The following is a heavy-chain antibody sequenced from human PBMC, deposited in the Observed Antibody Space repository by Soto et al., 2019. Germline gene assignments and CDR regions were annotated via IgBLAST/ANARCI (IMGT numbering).Heavy chain of an antibody. CDR2: TYPGDSET. V-gene: IGHV5-51*01. J-gene: IGHJ5*02. D-gene: IGHD6-13*01. Sequence: PGESLKISCKGSGCSFADYWIAWVRQMPGKGLEWMGVTYPGDSETRYSPSFQGQVTMSADKSISTAYLQWSSLKASDTAMYYCAGGIAAAGTDNWFDPWGQGTLVTVSS. CDR3: AGGIAAAGTDNWFDP. CDR1: GCSFADYW.